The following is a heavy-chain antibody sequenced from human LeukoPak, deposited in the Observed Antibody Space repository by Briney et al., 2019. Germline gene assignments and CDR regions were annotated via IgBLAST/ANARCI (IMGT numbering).Heavy chain of an antibody. CDR2: INAGNGNT. CDR1: GYTFTSYA. J-gene: IGHJ4*02. D-gene: IGHD1-14*01. V-gene: IGHV1-3*01. Sequence: ASVKVSCKASGYTFTSYAMHWVRQAPGQRLEWMGWINAGNGNTKYSQKFQGRVTITRDASASTAYMELSSLRSEDTAVYYCARDIGTDLYDYWGQGTLVTVSS. CDR3: ARDIGTDLYDY.